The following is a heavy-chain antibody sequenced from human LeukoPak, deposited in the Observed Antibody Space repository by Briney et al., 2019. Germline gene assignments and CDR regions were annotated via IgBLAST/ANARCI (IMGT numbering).Heavy chain of an antibody. CDR2: IHPGDSDT. Sequence: PGESLKIYCQGSGYSFTNYWIGWVRQMPGQGLEWMGIIHPGDSDTRYSPSFQGQVTISVDKSVTTAYLQWSSLKASDTAMYFCAVLPHWYFHFWGQGTLVTVSS. CDR3: AVLPHWYFHF. CDR1: GYSFTNYW. D-gene: IGHD2/OR15-2a*01. J-gene: IGHJ4*02. V-gene: IGHV5-51*01.